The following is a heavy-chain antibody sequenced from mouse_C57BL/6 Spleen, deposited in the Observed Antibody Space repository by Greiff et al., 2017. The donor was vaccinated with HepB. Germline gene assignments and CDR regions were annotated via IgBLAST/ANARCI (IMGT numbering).Heavy chain of an antibody. CDR2: IYTGGGYP. CDR3: ARRGKSYDSSHWYSDV. D-gene: IGHD1-1*01. CDR1: GYTFTNYW. V-gene: IGHV1-63*01. Sequence: VQLQQSGAELVRPGTSVKMSCKASGYTFTNYWIGWAKQRPGHGLEWIGDIYTGGGYPNYNEKFKGKATLTADKSSSTAYMQFSSLTSEDSAIYYCARRGKSYDSSHWYSDVWGTGTTVTVSS. J-gene: IGHJ1*03.